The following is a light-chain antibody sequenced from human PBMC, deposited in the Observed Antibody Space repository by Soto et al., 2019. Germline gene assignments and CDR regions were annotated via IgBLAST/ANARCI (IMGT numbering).Light chain of an antibody. Sequence: QSALTRPASVSGSPGQSITISCTGTNSDIGTYIYVSWYQQHPGKAPKLLIYDVSNRPSGVSNRFSGSKSGNTASLTISGLQAEDEADYYCSSYTASRTKFGGGTKLTVL. CDR3: SSYTASRTK. CDR1: NSDIGTYIY. CDR2: DVS. V-gene: IGLV2-14*01. J-gene: IGLJ2*01.